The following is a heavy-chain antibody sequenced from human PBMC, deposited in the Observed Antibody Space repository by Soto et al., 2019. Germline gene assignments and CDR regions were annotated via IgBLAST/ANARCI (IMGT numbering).Heavy chain of an antibody. CDR3: ARGVWYLYPYYYMDV. D-gene: IGHD2-15*01. CDR1: GFTFDDYA. J-gene: IGHJ6*03. V-gene: IGHV3-9*01. CDR2: ISWNSGSI. Sequence: GGSLRLSCAASGFTFDDYAMHWVRQAPGKGLEWVSGISWNSGSIGYADSVKGRFTISRDNAKNSLYLQMNSLTDEDTAVYYCARGVWYLYPYYYMDVWGKGTTVTVSS.